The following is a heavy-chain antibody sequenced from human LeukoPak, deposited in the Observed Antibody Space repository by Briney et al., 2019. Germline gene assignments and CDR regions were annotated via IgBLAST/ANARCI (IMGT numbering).Heavy chain of an antibody. CDR1: GYTFTSYD. D-gene: IGHD4-17*01. V-gene: IGHV1-8*03. CDR2: MNPNSGNT. Sequence: ASVKVSCKASGYTFTSYDINWVRQATGQGLEWMGWMNPNSGNTGYAQKFQGRVTITRNTSISTAYMELSRLRSDDTAVYYCAREHDYGDYGVPYYYYYYMDVWGKGTTVTVSS. J-gene: IGHJ6*03. CDR3: AREHDYGDYGVPYYYYYYMDV.